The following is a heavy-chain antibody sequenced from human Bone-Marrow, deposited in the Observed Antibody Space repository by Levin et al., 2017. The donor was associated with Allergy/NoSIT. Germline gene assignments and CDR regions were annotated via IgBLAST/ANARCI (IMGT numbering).Heavy chain of an antibody. D-gene: IGHD3-22*01. CDR2: ITSSGDST. Sequence: GESLKISCVASGFTFRHYTMNWVRQAPGKGLEWVSCITSSGDSTYYADSVKGRFTISRDNAKNSLYLQLNRLTDEDTAMYYCARDPARGYYDSSGYSGDHWGQGTLVTVSS. CDR1: GFTFRHYT. V-gene: IGHV3-48*02. J-gene: IGHJ4*02. CDR3: ARDPARGYYDSSGYSGDH.